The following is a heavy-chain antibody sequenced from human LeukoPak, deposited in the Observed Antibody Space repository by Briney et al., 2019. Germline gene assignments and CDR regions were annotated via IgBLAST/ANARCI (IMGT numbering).Heavy chain of an antibody. CDR2: IRSKAYGGTT. D-gene: IGHD6-19*01. CDR1: GFTFGDYA. J-gene: IGHJ5*02. CDR3: TRVSVAVAGSNWFDP. Sequence: SGRSLRLSCTASGFTFGDYAMSWVRQAPGKGLEWVGFIRSKAYGGTTEYAASVKGRFTISRDDSKSIAYLQMNSPKTEDTAVYYCTRVSVAVAGSNWFDPWGQGTLVTVSS. V-gene: IGHV3-49*04.